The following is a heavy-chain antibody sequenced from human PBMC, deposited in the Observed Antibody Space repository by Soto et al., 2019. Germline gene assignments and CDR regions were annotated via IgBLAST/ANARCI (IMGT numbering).Heavy chain of an antibody. J-gene: IGHJ4*02. Sequence: GGSLRLACAASGFTFSSYSMNWVRQAPGKGLEWVSYISSSSSTIYYADSVKGRFTISRDNAKNSLYLQMNSLRAEDTAVYYCAKVSSSRYSGFFDLWGQGTLVTVSS. CDR2: ISSSSSTI. CDR3: AKVSSSRYSGFFDL. V-gene: IGHV3-48*01. CDR1: GFTFSSYS. D-gene: IGHD6-13*01.